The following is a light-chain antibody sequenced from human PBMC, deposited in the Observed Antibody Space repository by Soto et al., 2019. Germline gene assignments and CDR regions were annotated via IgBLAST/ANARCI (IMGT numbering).Light chain of an antibody. J-gene: IGKJ5*01. Sequence: EIVLTQSPGTLSLSPGERATLSCRASQSISSSYLAWYQQKPGQAPRLLIYAASSRATGIPDRFSGSGSGTDFTLTISRLEPEDFATYYCQHYKSYPITFGQGTRLEIK. CDR1: QSISSSY. V-gene: IGKV3-20*01. CDR2: AAS. CDR3: QHYKSYPIT.